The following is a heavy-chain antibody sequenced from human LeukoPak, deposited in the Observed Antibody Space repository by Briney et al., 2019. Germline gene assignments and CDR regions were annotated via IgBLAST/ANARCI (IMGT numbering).Heavy chain of an antibody. D-gene: IGHD1-26*01. V-gene: IGHV4-30-2*01. J-gene: IGHJ3*02. CDR2: IYHSGST. CDR3: AVMIGSYYREHAFDI. CDR1: GGSISSGGYS. Sequence: SQTLSLTCAVSGGSISSGGYSWSWIRQPPGKGLEWIGYIYHSGSTYYNPSLKSRVTISVDRSKNQFSLKLSSVTAADTAVYYCAVMIGSYYREHAFDIWGQGTMVTVSS.